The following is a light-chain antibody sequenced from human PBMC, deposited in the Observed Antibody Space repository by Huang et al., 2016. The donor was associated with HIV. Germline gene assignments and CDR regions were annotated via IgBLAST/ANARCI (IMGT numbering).Light chain of an antibody. CDR1: QSVGSN. V-gene: IGKV3-15*01. CDR2: GAS. J-gene: IGKJ4*01. CDR3: QQYNNWPLS. Sequence: EIVLTQSPVTLSVSPGDSATLSCRASQSVGSNLAWHQQKPGQAPRRLIYGASTRATAIPARFSGSGSGTEFTLTISSLQSEDIAVYYCQQYNNWPLSFGGGTKVEIK.